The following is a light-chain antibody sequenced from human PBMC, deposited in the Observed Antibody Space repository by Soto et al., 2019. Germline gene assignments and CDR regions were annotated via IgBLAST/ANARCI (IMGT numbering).Light chain of an antibody. V-gene: IGKV3-20*01. Sequence: EIVLTQSPGTLSLSPGERATLSCMASQSVSSSYLAWYQQKPGQAPRLLSYGASSRATGIPDRFSGSVSGTDFTLTISRLEPEDFALYYCQQYGSSPGTFGQGTKVEIK. J-gene: IGKJ1*01. CDR3: QQYGSSPGT. CDR1: QSVSSSY. CDR2: GAS.